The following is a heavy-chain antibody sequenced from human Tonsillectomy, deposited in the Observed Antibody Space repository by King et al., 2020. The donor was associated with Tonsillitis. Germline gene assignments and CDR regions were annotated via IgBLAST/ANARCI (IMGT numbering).Heavy chain of an antibody. CDR2: ISGSGGST. J-gene: IGHJ4*02. CDR3: AKDGMTTVTYHYFDY. D-gene: IGHD4-17*01. CDR1: GFTFSNYV. V-gene: IGHV3-23*04. Sequence: VQLVESGGGLVQPGGSLRLSCAASGFTFSNYVMSWVRQAPGKGLEWVSAISGSGGSTYYADSVKGRFTISRDNSKNTRYLPMNSLRAKDTAVYYCAKDGMTTVTYHYFDYWGQGTLATVSS.